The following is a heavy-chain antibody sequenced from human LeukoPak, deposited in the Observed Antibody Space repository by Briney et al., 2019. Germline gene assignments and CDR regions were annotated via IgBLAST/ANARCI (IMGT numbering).Heavy chain of an antibody. CDR2: INHSGST. J-gene: IGHJ5*02. V-gene: IGHV4-34*01. Sequence: SETLSLTCAVYGGSFSGYYWSWIRQPPGKGLEWIGEINHSGSTNYNPSLKSRVTISVDTSKNQFSLKLSSVSAADTAVYYCARGYWFDPWGQGTLVTVSS. CDR1: GGSFSGYY. CDR3: ARGYWFDP.